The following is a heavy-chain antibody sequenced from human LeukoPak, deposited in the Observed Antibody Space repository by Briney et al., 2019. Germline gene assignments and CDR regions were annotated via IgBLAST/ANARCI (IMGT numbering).Heavy chain of an antibody. CDR2: ISSSSSYI. J-gene: IGHJ4*02. V-gene: IGHV3-21*01. D-gene: IGHD5-24*01. CDR1: GFTFSSYS. CDR3: AREWLQAFDY. Sequence: GGSLRLSCAASGFTFSSYSMNWVRQAPGKGLEWVSSISSSSSYIYYADSVKGRFAISRDNAKNSLYLQMNSLRAEDTAVYYCAREWLQAFDYWGQGTLVTVSS.